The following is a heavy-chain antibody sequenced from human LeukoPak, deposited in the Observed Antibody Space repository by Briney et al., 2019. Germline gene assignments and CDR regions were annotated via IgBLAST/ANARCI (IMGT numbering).Heavy chain of an antibody. CDR1: GGSFSGYY. Sequence: SETLSLTCAVYGGSFSGYYWSWIRQPPGKGLEWIGEINHSGSTNYNPSLKSRVTISVDTSKNQFSLKLSSVTAADTAVYYCAGGKALLWFGESKAFDYWGQGTLVTVSS. D-gene: IGHD3-10*01. CDR3: AGGKALLWFGESKAFDY. V-gene: IGHV4-34*01. J-gene: IGHJ4*02. CDR2: INHSGST.